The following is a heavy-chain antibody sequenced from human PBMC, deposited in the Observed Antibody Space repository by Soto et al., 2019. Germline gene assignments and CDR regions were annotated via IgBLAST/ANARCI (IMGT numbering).Heavy chain of an antibody. CDR2: IVPNVGTV. CDR3: ARRDTSGFLRYFDN. Sequence: SVKVSCKSSGGTFSSFINYPINWVRQAPGQGLEWMGGIVPNVGTVNYAQKFRGKVTITADKSTGTAYMELSSLRSEDTALYYCARRDTSGFLRYFDNRGQGTQVTVSS. CDR1: GGTFSSFINYP. J-gene: IGHJ4*02. D-gene: IGHD3-3*01. V-gene: IGHV1-69*06.